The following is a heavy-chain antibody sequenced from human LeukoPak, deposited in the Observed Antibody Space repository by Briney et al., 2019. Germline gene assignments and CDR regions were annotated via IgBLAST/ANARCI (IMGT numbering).Heavy chain of an antibody. CDR1: GFTFSSYW. D-gene: IGHD2-15*01. CDR3: AKNGDRGAYCSGGSCYPYYYYYIDV. J-gene: IGHJ6*03. V-gene: IGHV3-7*03. CDR2: IKQDGKGK. Sequence: GGSLRLSCAASGFTFSSYWMSWVRQAPGKGLEWVANIKQDGKGKYYVDSVKGRFTISRDNAKKSLYLQMNSLRAEDTAIYYCAKNGDRGAYCSGGSCYPYYYYYIDVWGKGTTVTISS.